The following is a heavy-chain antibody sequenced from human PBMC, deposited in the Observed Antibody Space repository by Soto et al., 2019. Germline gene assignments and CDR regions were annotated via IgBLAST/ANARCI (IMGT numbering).Heavy chain of an antibody. CDR2: IIRMFGTA. J-gene: IGHJ4*02. D-gene: IGHD5-18*01. V-gene: IGHV1-69*12. CDR3: ASGIQLWLRRINNGYSG. CDR1: GGTFSTYA. Sequence: QVQLVQSGAEVKKPESSVKVSCKAPGGTFSTYAISWVRQAPGQGLEWMGGIIRMFGTANYAQRFQDRVTLTADESTNTVYMQLSSLRSEDTAVYFCASGIQLWLRRINNGYSGWGQGTLVTVSS.